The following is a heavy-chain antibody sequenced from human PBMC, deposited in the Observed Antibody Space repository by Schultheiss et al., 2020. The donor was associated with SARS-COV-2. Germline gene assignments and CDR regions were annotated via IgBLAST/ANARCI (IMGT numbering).Heavy chain of an antibody. CDR1: GGSISSGGYY. D-gene: IGHD6-13*01. CDR3: ARPCRGSSLDALDI. CDR2: IYYSGST. V-gene: IGHV4-61*08. J-gene: IGHJ3*02. Sequence: SETLSLTCTVSGGSISSGGYYWSWIRQPPGKGLEWIGYIYYSGSTNYNPSLKSRVTISVDTSKNQFSLKLSSVTAADTAVYYCARPCRGSSLDALDIWGQGTMVTVSS.